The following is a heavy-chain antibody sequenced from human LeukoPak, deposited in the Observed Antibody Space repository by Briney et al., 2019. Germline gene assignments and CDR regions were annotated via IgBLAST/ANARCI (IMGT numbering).Heavy chain of an antibody. J-gene: IGHJ3*02. D-gene: IGHD5-18*01. CDR2: IYYSGST. V-gene: IGHV4-39*01. CDR3: ARETTLWLRGAFDI. Sequence: PSETLSLTCTVSGGSISSSSHYWGWIRQPPGKGLEWIGSIYYSGSTNYNPSLKSRVTVSADTSKNQFSLKLSSVTAADTAVYYCARETTLWLRGAFDIWGQGTMVIVSS. CDR1: GGSISSSSHY.